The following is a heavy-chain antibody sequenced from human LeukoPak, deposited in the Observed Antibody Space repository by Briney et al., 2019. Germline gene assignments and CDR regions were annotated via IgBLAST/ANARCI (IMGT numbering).Heavy chain of an antibody. Sequence: SETLSLTCTVSGGSISPYYWSWIRQPPGKGLEWIGYIYYSGSTNYNPSLKSRVTISVDTSKNQFSLKLSSVTAADTAVYYCATLGIGAFDIWGQGTMVTVSS. D-gene: IGHD7-27*01. J-gene: IGHJ3*02. V-gene: IGHV4-59*08. CDR1: GGSISPYY. CDR3: ATLGIGAFDI. CDR2: IYYSGST.